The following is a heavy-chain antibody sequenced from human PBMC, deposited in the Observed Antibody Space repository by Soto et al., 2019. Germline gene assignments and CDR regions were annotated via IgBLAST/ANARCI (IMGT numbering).Heavy chain of an antibody. J-gene: IGHJ4*02. CDR3: AKPHRDVYSTAFFYH. CDR2: IIPIFGTA. CDR1: GGTFSSYS. Sequence: SVKVSCKASGGTFSSYSISWVLQAPGQGLEWMGGIIPIFGTANYAQKFQGRVTITADESTSTAYMELSSLRSEDTAVYYCAKPHRDVYSTAFFYHWGQGTLVTVSS. D-gene: IGHD4-4*01. V-gene: IGHV1-69*13.